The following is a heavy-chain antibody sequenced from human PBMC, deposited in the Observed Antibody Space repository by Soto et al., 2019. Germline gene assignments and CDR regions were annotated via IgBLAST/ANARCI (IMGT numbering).Heavy chain of an antibody. D-gene: IGHD2-2*01. Sequence: QVQLVESGGGVVQPGRSLRLSCAASGFTFSSHGMHWVRQAPGKGLEWVALISHDGTNQYYADSVKGRFTISRDNSKNSLYLQANSLRTEDTALYYCAKQTSAWCSTAACYEASFYYALDVWGQGTSVTVSS. V-gene: IGHV3-30*18. CDR2: ISHDGTNQ. CDR3: AKQTSAWCSTAACYEASFYYALDV. CDR1: GFTFSSHG. J-gene: IGHJ6*02.